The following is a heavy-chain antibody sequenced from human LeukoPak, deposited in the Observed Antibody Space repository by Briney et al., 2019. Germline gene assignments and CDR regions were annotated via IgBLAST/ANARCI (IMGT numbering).Heavy chain of an antibody. Sequence: ASVKVSCKASGYIFSTYGISWVRQAPGQGLGWMGWISGYNGNTNYAQKLQGRVTMATDTSTSTAYMEVRSLRSDDTALYYCARVDAMAREVINWFDPWGQGTLVTVSS. J-gene: IGHJ5*02. CDR2: ISGYNGNT. V-gene: IGHV1-18*01. D-gene: IGHD3-10*01. CDR3: ARVDAMAREVINWFDP. CDR1: GYIFSTYG.